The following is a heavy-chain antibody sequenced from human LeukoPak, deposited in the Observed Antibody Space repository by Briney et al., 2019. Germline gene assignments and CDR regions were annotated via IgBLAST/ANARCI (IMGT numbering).Heavy chain of an antibody. D-gene: IGHD2-21*02. Sequence: GGSLRLSCAASEFTFRAYAMTWVRQAPGKGLEWVSTISGSGGSTYYADSVKGRFTISRDNSKNTLYLQMNSLRAEDTAVYFCAPLVVVTAIQLDYWGQGTLVTVSS. CDR3: APLVVVTAIQLDY. J-gene: IGHJ4*02. CDR2: ISGSGGST. V-gene: IGHV3-23*01. CDR1: EFTFRAYA.